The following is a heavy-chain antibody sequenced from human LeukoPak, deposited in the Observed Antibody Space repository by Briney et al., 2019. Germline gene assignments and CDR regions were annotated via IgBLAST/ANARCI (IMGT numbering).Heavy chain of an antibody. V-gene: IGHV3-38-3*01. J-gene: IGHJ4*02. D-gene: IGHD5-18*01. Sequence: PGGSLRLSCAASGFTVSSNEKSWVRQAPGKGLEWVSSISGGSTYYADSRKGRFTISRDNSKNTLHLQMNSLRAEDTAVYYCKNRQWIQLWFYFFDYWGQGTLVTVSS. CDR3: KNRQWIQLWFYFFDY. CDR1: GFTVSSNE. CDR2: ISGGST.